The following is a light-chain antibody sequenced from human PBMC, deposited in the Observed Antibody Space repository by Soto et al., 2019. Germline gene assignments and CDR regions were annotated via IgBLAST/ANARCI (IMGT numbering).Light chain of an antibody. V-gene: IGKV3-11*01. J-gene: IGKJ4*01. CDR2: EAS. CDR1: QSVSSY. Sequence: EIVLTQSPATLSLSPGERATLSCRASQSVSSYLAWYQQKPGQAPRLLIYEASNRATGIPARFSGSGSGTDFTLTISSLEPEHFAVYYCQQRKNWPPLTFGGATKVEIK. CDR3: QQRKNWPPLT.